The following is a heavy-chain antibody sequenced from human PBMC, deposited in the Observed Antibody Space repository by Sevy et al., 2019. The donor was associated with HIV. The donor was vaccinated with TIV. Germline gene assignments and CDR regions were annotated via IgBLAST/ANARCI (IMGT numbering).Heavy chain of an antibody. CDR1: GYTLTKLS. CDR2: FAPQYGET. CDR3: TTVGLRYYSGSSSYQGDWFDP. Sequence: ASVKVSCKVSGYTLTKLSIHWVGQAPGRGLEWMGEFAPQYGETIYAQRFQGRLTMTEDTSPDTAFMELSSLTSEDTAIYYCTTVGLRYYSGSSSYQGDWFDPWGQGTLVTVSS. V-gene: IGHV1-24*01. J-gene: IGHJ5*02. D-gene: IGHD2-15*01.